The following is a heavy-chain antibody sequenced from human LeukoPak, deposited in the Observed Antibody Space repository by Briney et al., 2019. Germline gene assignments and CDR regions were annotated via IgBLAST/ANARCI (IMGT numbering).Heavy chain of an antibody. CDR1: GFTFSSYA. CDR3: VKVTYDYGDYELDY. CDR2: ISSNGGST. V-gene: IGHV3-64D*06. D-gene: IGHD4-17*01. J-gene: IGHJ4*02. Sequence: GGSLRLSCSASGFTFSSYAMHWVRQAPGKGLEYVSAISSNGGSTYYADSVKGRFTISRDNSKNTLYLQMSSLRAGDTAVYYCVKVTYDYGDYELDYWGQGTLVTVSS.